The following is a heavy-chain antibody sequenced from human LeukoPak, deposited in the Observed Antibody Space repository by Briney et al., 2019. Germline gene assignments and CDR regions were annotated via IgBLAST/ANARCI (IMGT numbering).Heavy chain of an antibody. Sequence: GGSLRLSCAASGFTFSAYAMSWVRQAPGKGLEWVSAISDSGSSTYYADSVKGRFTISRDNSKNTLYLQMNSLRAEDTAVYYCAKDPDYYDSMVDNLFDPWGQGTLVTVSS. V-gene: IGHV3-23*01. D-gene: IGHD3-22*01. CDR2: ISDSGSST. CDR1: GFTFSAYA. CDR3: AKDPDYYDSMVDNLFDP. J-gene: IGHJ5*02.